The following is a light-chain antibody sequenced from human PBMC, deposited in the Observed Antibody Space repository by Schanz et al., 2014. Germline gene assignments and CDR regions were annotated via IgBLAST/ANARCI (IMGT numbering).Light chain of an antibody. V-gene: IGKV4-1*01. Sequence: DIVMTQSPDSLAVSLGERATINCRSSQSVLYRSNNKNYLAWYQQKPGQPPKLLIYWASTRESGVPDRFSGSESGTEFALTISSLQPEDFATYYCQQYNTYPLTFGGGTKVEIK. CDR2: WAS. CDR1: QSVLYRSNNKNY. J-gene: IGKJ4*01. CDR3: QQYNTYPLT.